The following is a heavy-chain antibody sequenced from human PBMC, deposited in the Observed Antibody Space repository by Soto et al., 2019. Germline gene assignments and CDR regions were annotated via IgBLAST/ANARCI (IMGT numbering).Heavy chain of an antibody. D-gene: IGHD2-15*01. CDR3: ARGYCSGGSCYEYYYYYMDV. Sequence: LEWMGWMNPNSGNTGYAQKFQGRVTMTRNTSISTAYMELSSLRSEDTAVYYCARGYCSGGSCYEYYYYYMDVWGKGTTVTVSS. CDR2: MNPNSGNT. V-gene: IGHV1-8*01. J-gene: IGHJ6*03.